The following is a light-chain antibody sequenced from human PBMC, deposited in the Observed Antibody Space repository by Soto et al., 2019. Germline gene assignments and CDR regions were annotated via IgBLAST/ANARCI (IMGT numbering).Light chain of an antibody. J-gene: IGKJ1*01. CDR3: QQYNSSPWT. CDR2: KAS. V-gene: IGKV1-5*03. Sequence: DIQMTQSPSTLSASVGDRVTITCRASQSISSWLAWYQQKPGKAPKLLIYKASSLESGVPSRFNGSGSGTEFTLTLSSLQPDDFATYYCQQYNSSPWTFGQGTKVEIK. CDR1: QSISSW.